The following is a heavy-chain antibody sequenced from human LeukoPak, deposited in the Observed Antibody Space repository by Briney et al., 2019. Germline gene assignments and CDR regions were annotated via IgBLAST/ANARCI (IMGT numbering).Heavy chain of an antibody. Sequence: SGTLSLTCTVSGYSISSGYYWGWIRPPPGKGLEWIGSIYHSGSTYYNPSLKSRVTISVDTSKNQFSLKLSSVTAADTAVYYCARRRRNRITMIVVAAFDYWGQGTLVTVSS. V-gene: IGHV4-38-2*02. J-gene: IGHJ4*02. CDR1: GYSISSGYY. CDR3: ARRRRNRITMIVVAAFDY. D-gene: IGHD3-22*01. CDR2: IYHSGST.